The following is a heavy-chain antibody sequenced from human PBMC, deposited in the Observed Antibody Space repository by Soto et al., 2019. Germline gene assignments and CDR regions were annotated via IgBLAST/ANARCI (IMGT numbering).Heavy chain of an antibody. J-gene: IGHJ4*02. CDR2: VIPNSGNT. D-gene: IGHD1-20*01. CDR3: ARENYSWSRVDF. Sequence: QVQLVQSGAEVKKPGASVKVSCKASGYTFTSYDINWVRQAPGQGLEWMGRVIPNSGNTGYAQKFQGRVTMTRDTSISTAYMELSSLRSEDTAVYYCARENYSWSRVDFWGQGSLVIVSS. CDR1: GYTFTSYD. V-gene: IGHV1-8*01.